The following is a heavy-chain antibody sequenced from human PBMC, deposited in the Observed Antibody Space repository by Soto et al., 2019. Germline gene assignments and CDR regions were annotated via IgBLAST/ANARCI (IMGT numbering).Heavy chain of an antibody. Sequence: PGGSLRLSCAASGFTFSSYAMSWVRQAPGKGLEWVSAISGSGGSTYYADSVKGRFTISRDNSKNTLYLQMNSLRAEDTAVYYCAGGYCSSTSCQGVLDYWGQGTLVTVSS. J-gene: IGHJ4*02. CDR2: ISGSGGST. CDR3: AGGYCSSTSCQGVLDY. D-gene: IGHD2-2*01. CDR1: GFTFSSYA. V-gene: IGHV3-23*01.